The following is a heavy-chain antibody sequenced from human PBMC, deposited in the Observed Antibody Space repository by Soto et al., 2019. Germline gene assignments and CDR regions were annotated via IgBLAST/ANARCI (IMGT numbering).Heavy chain of an antibody. Sequence: EVQLLESGGGLVQPGGSLRLSCAASGFTFSTYAMSWIRQAPGKGLEWVSAISGSGATTYYADSVKGRFTVSRDNSKNTLYWQLTSRRAEATAEYSWAPGSSGWQTRWWFASWGRGPLAPSPQ. CDR1: GFTFSTYA. CDR2: ISGSGATT. D-gene: IGHD6-19*01. V-gene: IGHV3-23*01. J-gene: IGHJ5*01. CDR3: APGSSGWQTRWWFAS.